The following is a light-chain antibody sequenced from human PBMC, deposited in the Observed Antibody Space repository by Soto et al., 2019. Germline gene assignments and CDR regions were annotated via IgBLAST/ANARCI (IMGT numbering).Light chain of an antibody. J-gene: IGKJ1*01. CDR1: QTISSW. V-gene: IGKV1-5*03. CDR3: QHYTSYSEA. CDR2: KAS. Sequence: DIQMTQSPSTLSGSVGDRVTITCRASQTISSWLAWYQQKPGKAPKLLIYKASTLKSGGPSRFSGGGSGTEFTLTISSLQPDDFAPYYCQHYTSYSEAFGQGTKVELK.